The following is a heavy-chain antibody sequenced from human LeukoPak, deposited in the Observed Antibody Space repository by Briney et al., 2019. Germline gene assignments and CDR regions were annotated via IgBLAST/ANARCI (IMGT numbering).Heavy chain of an antibody. V-gene: IGHV3-7*01. CDR2: IKSDGSEK. D-gene: IGHD6-6*01. CDR3: GRYSTSSGVGWYYYYMDV. CDR1: GFMFNTYW. Sequence: PGGSLRLSCAASGFMFNTYWMSWVRQAPGKGLECVANIKSDGSEKNYMDSVKGRFTISRDNAKNSLYLQMNSLRAEDTAVYYCGRYSTSSGVGWYYYYMDVWGKGTTVTVSS. J-gene: IGHJ6*03.